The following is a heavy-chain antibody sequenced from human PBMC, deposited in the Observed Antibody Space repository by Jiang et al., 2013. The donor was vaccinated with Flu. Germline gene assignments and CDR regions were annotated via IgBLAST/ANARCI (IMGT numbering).Heavy chain of an antibody. CDR2: IIPIFGTA. CDR3: ARAYGSGSYYRLDAFDI. V-gene: IGHV1-69*01. J-gene: IGHJ3*02. Sequence: GAEVKKPGSSVKVSCKASGGTFSSYAISWVRQAPGQGLEWMGGIIPIFGTANYAQKFQGRVTITADESTSTAYMELSSLRSEDTAVYYCARAYGSGSYYRLDAFDIWGQGTMVTVSS. D-gene: IGHD3-10*01. CDR1: GGTFSSYA.